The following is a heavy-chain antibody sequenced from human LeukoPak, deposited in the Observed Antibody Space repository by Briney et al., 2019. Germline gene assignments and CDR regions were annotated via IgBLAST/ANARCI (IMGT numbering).Heavy chain of an antibody. D-gene: IGHD3-10*01. CDR3: ARVKGLLWFGEFYYYGMDV. CDR2: INPSGGST. J-gene: IGHJ6*02. V-gene: IGHV1-46*01. Sequence: GASVKVSCKASGYTFTSYYMHWVRQAPGQGLEWMGIINPSGGSTSYAQKFQGRVTMTRDTSTSTAYMELRSLRSDDTAVYYCARVKGLLWFGEFYYYGMDVWGQGTTVTVSS. CDR1: GYTFTSYY.